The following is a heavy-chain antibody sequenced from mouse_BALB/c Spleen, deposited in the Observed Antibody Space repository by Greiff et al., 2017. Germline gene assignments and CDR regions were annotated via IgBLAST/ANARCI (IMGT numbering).Heavy chain of an antibody. CDR1: GFDFSRYW. V-gene: IGHV4-1*02. J-gene: IGHJ4*01. CDR3: ARLLRSLYAMDY. D-gene: IGHD1-1*01. CDR2: INPDSSTI. Sequence: EVHLVESGGGLVQPGGSLKLSCAASGFDFSRYWMSWVRQAPGKGLEWIGEINPDSSTINYTPSLKDKFIISRDNAKNTLYLQMSKVRSEDTALYYCARLLRSLYAMDYWGQGTSVTVSS.